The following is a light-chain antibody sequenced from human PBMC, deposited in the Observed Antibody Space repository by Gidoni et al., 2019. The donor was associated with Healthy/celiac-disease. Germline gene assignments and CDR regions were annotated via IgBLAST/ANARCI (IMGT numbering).Light chain of an antibody. Sequence: DIALTQSPGTLSLSPGERATLSCRASQSVSSSYLAWYQQKPGEAPRILIYGASSRATGIPDRFSGSRSGTDFTLTISRLEPEDFAVYYCQQYGSSSFTFGPGTKVDIK. V-gene: IGKV3-20*01. CDR1: QSVSSSY. CDR2: GAS. J-gene: IGKJ3*01. CDR3: QQYGSSSFT.